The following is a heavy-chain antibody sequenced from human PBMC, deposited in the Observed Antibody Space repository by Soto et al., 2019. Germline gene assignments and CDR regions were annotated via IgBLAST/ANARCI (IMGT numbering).Heavy chain of an antibody. CDR3: ARWRYSSGWYRFDY. CDR2: IYYSGST. J-gene: IGHJ4*02. CDR1: GGSISSYY. Sequence: QVQLQESGPGLVKPSETLSLTCTVSGGSISSYYWSWIRQPPGKGLEWIGYIYYSGSTNYNPSLKSRVTISVDTSKNQFSLKLSSVTAADTAVYYCARWRYSSGWYRFDYWGQGTLVTVSS. V-gene: IGHV4-59*08. D-gene: IGHD6-19*01.